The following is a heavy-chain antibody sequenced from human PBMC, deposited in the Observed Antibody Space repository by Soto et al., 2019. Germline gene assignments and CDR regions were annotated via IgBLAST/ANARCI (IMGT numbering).Heavy chain of an antibody. J-gene: IGHJ6*02. CDR1: GFIFNTYA. CDR2: IGRTGGST. V-gene: IGHV3-23*01. Sequence: EAQLLESGGGLVQPGGSLRLSCAASGFIFNTYAMNWVRLAPGRGLEWDSSIGRTGGSTYYTDSVKGRFTISRDNSKNTLYLQMNSLRAEDTAMYYCAKSRPGMDVWGQGTTVTVSS. CDR3: AKSRPGMDV.